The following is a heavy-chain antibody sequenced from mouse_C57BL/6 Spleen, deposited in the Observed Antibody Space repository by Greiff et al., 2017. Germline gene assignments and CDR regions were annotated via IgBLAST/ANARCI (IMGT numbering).Heavy chain of an antibody. D-gene: IGHD2-5*01. CDR3: AREGYSKRPFAY. CDR1: GFTFSSYA. V-gene: IGHV5-4*01. Sequence: VQLKQSGGGLVKPGGSLKLSCAASGFTFSSYAMSWVRQTPEKRLEWVATISDGGSYTYYPDNVKGRFTISRDNAKNNLYLQMSHLKSEDTAMYYCAREGYSKRPFAYWGQGTLVTVSA. CDR2: ISDGGSYT. J-gene: IGHJ3*01.